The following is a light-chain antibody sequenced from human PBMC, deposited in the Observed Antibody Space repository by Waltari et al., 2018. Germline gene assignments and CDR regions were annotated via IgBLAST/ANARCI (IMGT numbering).Light chain of an antibody. V-gene: IGLV2-14*03. CDR1: SDDIGAYSY. CDR2: DLT. J-gene: IGLJ2*01. Sequence: QSALTQPASVSGSPGQSITISCTGTSDDIGAYSYVTWYRQRPGKVPKLIIYDLTERPSGVSNRFSGSKSGSTASLTVSGLQAEDEGLFYCSAYTSRGTLKFGGGTRVTVL. CDR3: SAYTSRGTLK.